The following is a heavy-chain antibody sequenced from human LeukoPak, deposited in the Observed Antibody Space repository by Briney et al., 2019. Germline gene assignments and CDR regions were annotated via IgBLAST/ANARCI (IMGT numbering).Heavy chain of an antibody. CDR1: GFTFSSYG. Sequence: PGGSLRLSCAVSGFTFSSYGMHWVRQAPGKGLEWVAVIWYDGSNKYYADSVKGRFTISRDNSKNTLYLQMNSLRAEDTAVYYCAKDQGLNWFDPWGQGTLVTVSS. CDR2: IWYDGSNK. CDR3: AKDQGLNWFDP. V-gene: IGHV3-33*06. J-gene: IGHJ5*02.